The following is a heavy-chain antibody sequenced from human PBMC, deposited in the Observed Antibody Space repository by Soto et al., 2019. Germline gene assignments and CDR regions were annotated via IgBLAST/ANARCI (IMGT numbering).Heavy chain of an antibody. D-gene: IGHD4-17*01. CDR1: GFTFNHYA. V-gene: IGHV3-23*01. CDR3: AKDSTVTTSLYFYYYGFDV. J-gene: IGHJ6*02. Sequence: GGSLRLSCTASGFTFNHYAMSWVRQAPGKGLEWVSAVSGRGGSTKYADSVKGRFIISRDNSNSTLYLQMDSLRGEDTAVYYCAKDSTVTTSLYFYYYGFDVWGQGTTVTVS. CDR2: VSGRGGST.